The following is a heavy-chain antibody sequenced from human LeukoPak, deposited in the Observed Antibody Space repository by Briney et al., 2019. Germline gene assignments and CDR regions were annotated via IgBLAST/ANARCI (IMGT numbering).Heavy chain of an antibody. CDR1: GFTFRCYS. V-gene: IGHV3-21*01. CDR3: ASFMTTVTIPDY. CDR2: ITSSGSHM. D-gene: IGHD4-17*01. J-gene: IGHJ4*02. Sequence: GGSLRLSCAPSGFTFRCYSMNWVREPPAKRLKWLSSITSSGSHMYYADSVKGRFTISRDNAKSSLYLQMNSLSPEDTAVYYCASFMTTVTIPDYWGQGTRVTVSS.